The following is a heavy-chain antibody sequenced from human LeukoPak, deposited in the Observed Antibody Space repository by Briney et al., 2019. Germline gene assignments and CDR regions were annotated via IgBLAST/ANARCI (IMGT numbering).Heavy chain of an antibody. CDR1: GFTVSSNY. CDR3: VNQRGGSGWYIPDREYVTLSY. J-gene: IGHJ4*02. V-gene: IGHV3-11*04. Sequence: TGGSLRLSCAASGFTVSSNYMSWVRQAPGKGLEWVSYISSSGSTIYYADSVKGRFTISRDNAKNSLYLQMNSLRAEDTAVYYCVNQRGGSGWYIPDREYVTLSYWGQGTLVTVSS. D-gene: IGHD6-19*01. CDR2: ISSSGSTI.